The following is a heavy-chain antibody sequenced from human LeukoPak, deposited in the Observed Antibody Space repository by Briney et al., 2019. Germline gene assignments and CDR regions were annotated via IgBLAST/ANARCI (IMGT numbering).Heavy chain of an antibody. CDR3: ARGTYYYDRFDY. CDR1: GGSISSGSYY. J-gene: IGHJ4*02. V-gene: IGHV4-61*02. CDR2: IYTSGST. D-gene: IGHD3-22*01. Sequence: SENLSLTCTVSGGSISSGSYYWSWIRQPAGKGLEWIGRIYTSGSTNYNPSLKSRVTISVDTSKNQFSLKLSSVTAADTAVYYCARGTYYYDRFDYWGQGTLVTVSS.